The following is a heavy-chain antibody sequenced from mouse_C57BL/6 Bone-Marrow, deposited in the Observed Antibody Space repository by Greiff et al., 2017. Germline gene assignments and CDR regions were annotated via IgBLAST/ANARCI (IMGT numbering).Heavy chain of an antibody. D-gene: IGHD2-12*01. CDR1: GFTFSDYG. J-gene: IGHJ4*01. V-gene: IGHV5-15*01. Sequence: EVMLVESGGGLVQPGGSLKLSCAASGFTFSDYGMAWVRQAPRKGPEWVAFISNLAYSIYYADTVTGRFTISRENAKNTLYLEMRSLMCEDTAMYYGVRQGDGHDEGYAMDYWGQGTSVTVSS. CDR2: ISNLAYSI. CDR3: VRQGDGHDEGYAMDY.